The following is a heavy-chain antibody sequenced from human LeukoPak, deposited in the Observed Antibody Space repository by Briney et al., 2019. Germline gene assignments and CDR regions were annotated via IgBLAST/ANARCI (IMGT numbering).Heavy chain of an antibody. CDR1: GFTLSSDW. CDR3: ARRRCSSTSCFLDY. V-gene: IGHV3-7*01. Sequence: GGSLRLSCVVSGFTLSSDWMSWVRQAPGKGLEWVANIKQDGSEKYYVDSVKGRFTISRDNARNSLYLQMNSLRAEDTAVYYCARRRCSSTSCFLDYWGQGTLVTVSS. J-gene: IGHJ4*02. D-gene: IGHD2-2*01. CDR2: IKQDGSEK.